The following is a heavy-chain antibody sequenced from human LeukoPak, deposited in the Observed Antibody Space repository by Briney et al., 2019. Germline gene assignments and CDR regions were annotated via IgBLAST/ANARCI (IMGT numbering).Heavy chain of an antibody. CDR1: GGSISSYY. D-gene: IGHD3-10*01. V-gene: IGHV4-59*12. CDR3: ARRTTYYYGSGSSYLSRGWFDP. CDR2: IYYSGST. Sequence: PSETLSLTCTVSGGSISSYYWSWLRQPPGKGLEWIGYIYYSGSTNYNPSLKSRVTISVDTSKNQFSLKLSSVTAADTAVYYCARRTTYYYGSGSSYLSRGWFDPWGQGTLVTVSS. J-gene: IGHJ5*02.